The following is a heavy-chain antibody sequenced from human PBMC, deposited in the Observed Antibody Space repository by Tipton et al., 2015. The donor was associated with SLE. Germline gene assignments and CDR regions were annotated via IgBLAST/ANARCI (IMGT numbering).Heavy chain of an antibody. CDR2: IGTTDDT. V-gene: IGHV3-13*01. D-gene: IGHD6-13*01. J-gene: IGHJ3*01. CDR3: AKDVASTWYLKAFDL. CDR1: GFTFRKYD. Sequence: SLRLSCVASGFTFRKYDMHWVRSTGKGLEWVSAIGTTDDTYYADSVKGRFTISRDNANNSVFLQMNSLRAEDTGVYYCAKDVASTWYLKAFDLWGHGTMVTVSS.